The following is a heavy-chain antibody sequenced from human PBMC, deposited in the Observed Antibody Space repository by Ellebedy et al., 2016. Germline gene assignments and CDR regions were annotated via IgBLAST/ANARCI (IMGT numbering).Heavy chain of an antibody. V-gene: IGHV4-30-2*01. J-gene: IGHJ4*02. CDR3: ARGKSSTLIDY. Sequence: SETLSLTCAVSGGSIGSGDYSWNWIRQPPGKGLEWIGYIYYSGSTYYNPSLESRVTISVDRSKNQFSLKLTSVTAADTAVYYCARGKSSTLIDYWGQGTLVTVSS. D-gene: IGHD3-22*01. CDR2: IYYSGST. CDR1: GGSIGSGDYS.